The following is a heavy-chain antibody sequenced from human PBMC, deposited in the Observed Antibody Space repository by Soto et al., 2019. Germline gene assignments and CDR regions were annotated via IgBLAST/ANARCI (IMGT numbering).Heavy chain of an antibody. CDR2: IYWDDDQ. CDR1: GFSLTTTGVG. Sequence: SGPTLLNPTQTLTLTGTFSGFSLTTTGVGVGWVRQPPGKALEWLGIIYWDDDQRYSPYLKSRLTITKDNPKNQVVLTMTNIDPVDTARYYCAHSVYESSGYYWAFHYCGQVMLVTAPQ. J-gene: IGHJ4*02. D-gene: IGHD3-22*01. V-gene: IGHV2-5*02. CDR3: AHSVYESSGYYWAFHY.